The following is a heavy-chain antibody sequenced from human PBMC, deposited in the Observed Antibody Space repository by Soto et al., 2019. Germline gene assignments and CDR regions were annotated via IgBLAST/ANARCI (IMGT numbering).Heavy chain of an antibody. CDR1: GFIFSSYS. D-gene: IGHD6-19*01. Sequence: VQLVESGGGLVKRGGSLRLSCAASGFIFSSYSMVWVRLAPGKGLEWVASISSGSDSIFYADSVKGRFTVSRDNAKNSLFLQMNNLRGEDTAVYFCARDRSADRFVQYFQHWGQDTQVTVSS. CDR3: ARDRSADRFVQYFQH. J-gene: IGHJ1*01. V-gene: IGHV3-21*01. CDR2: ISSGSDSI.